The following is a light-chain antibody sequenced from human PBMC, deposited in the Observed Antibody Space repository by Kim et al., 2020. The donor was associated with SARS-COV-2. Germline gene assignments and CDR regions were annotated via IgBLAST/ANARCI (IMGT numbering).Light chain of an antibody. Sequence: QSALTQPASVSGSPGQSITMSCTGTSSDVGAYNYVSWYQQHPDRAPKLIIYDVTNRPSGVSNRFSASKSGNTASLTISGLQAEDEADYFCNSYTTSRTYVFGSGTKGTVL. CDR2: DVT. CDR3: NSYTTSRTYV. V-gene: IGLV2-14*03. CDR1: SSDVGAYNY. J-gene: IGLJ1*01.